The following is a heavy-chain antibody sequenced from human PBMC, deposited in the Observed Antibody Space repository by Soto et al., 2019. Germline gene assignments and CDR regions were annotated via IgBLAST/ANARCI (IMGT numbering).Heavy chain of an antibody. CDR3: ANLEAGYYYYYGMDV. V-gene: IGHV3-23*01. J-gene: IGHJ6*02. Sequence: EVQLLESGGGLVQPGGSLRLSCAASGFTFSSYDMSWVRHAPGKGLEWVSAISGSGGSTYYADSVKGRFTISRDNSKNTLYLQMNSLRAEDTAVYYCANLEAGYYYYYGMDVWGQGTTVTVSS. CDR1: GFTFSSYD. D-gene: IGHD6-19*01. CDR2: ISGSGGST.